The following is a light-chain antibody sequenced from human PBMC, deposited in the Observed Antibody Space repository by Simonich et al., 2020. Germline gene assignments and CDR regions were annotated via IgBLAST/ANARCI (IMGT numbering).Light chain of an antibody. Sequence: QSALTQPASVSGSPGQSITISCTGTSRAVGGYNYGSWYQQHPGKAPKLMIYDVSNRPSGVSNRCSGSKSGNTASLTISGLQAEDEADYYCSSYTSGSTVVFGGGTKLTVL. CDR3: SSYTSGSTVV. CDR2: DVS. J-gene: IGLJ2*01. CDR1: SRAVGGYNY. V-gene: IGLV2-14*03.